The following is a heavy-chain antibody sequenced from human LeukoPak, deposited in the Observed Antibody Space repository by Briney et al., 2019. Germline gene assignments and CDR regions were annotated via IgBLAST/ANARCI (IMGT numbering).Heavy chain of an antibody. Sequence: GRSLRLSCAASGFTFDDYAMHWVRQAPGKGLEWVSGISWNSGSIGYADSMKGRFTISRDNAKNSLYLQMNSLRAEDTALYYCAKDKAPSISGGFDYWGQGTLVTVSS. CDR2: ISWNSGSI. J-gene: IGHJ4*02. CDR3: AKDKAPSISGGFDY. D-gene: IGHD3-16*01. CDR1: GFTFDDYA. V-gene: IGHV3-9*01.